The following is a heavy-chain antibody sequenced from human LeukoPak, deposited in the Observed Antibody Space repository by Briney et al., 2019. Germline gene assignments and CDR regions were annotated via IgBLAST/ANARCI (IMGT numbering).Heavy chain of an antibody. D-gene: IGHD1-7*01. CDR2: INVNNGDT. CDR3: ARDWDPITGTTRWFDP. V-gene: IGHV1-2*02. J-gene: IGHJ5*02. Sequence: ASVKVSCKASGYSFTGYYMHWVRQAPGQGLEWMGWINVNNGDTNYAQKFQGRATVTRDTSISTAYMELSRLRSDDTAVYYCARDWDPITGTTRWFDPWGQGTLVTVSS. CDR1: GYSFTGYY.